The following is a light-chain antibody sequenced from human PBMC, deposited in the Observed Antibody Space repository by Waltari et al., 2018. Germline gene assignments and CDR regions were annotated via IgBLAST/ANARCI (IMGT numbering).Light chain of an antibody. V-gene: IGLV2-23*02. J-gene: IGLJ2*01. CDR1: SSDADSYNL. CDR2: EVD. Sequence: QSALTQPASVSGSPGPSIPISCAGPSSDADSYNLVPCYHQYPGKVTNLIINEVDKRPAGVSNRFSASNSGTTASLTIAGLQAEDEADYYCGSYARGNALVFGGGTKLTVL. CDR3: GSYARGNALV.